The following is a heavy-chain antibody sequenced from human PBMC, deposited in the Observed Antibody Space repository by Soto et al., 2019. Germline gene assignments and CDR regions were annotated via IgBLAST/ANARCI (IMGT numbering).Heavy chain of an antibody. J-gene: IGHJ4*02. CDR2: IKQDGSEK. CDR3: ARTQPLNAGHNPDY. CDR1: GFTFGNYW. V-gene: IGHV3-7*03. D-gene: IGHD1-1*01. Sequence: GGSLRLSCAASGFTFGNYWMNWVRQAPGKGLEWVANIKQDGSEKYYVDSVKGRFTISRDNAKNSLYLQMNGLRAEDTAVYYCARTQPLNAGHNPDYWGQGTLVTVSS.